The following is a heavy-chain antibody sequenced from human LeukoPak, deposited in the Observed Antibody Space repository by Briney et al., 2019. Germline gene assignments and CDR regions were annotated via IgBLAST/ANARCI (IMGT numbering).Heavy chain of an antibody. Sequence: PSETLSLTCTVSGGSISSSSYYWGWIRQSPGKGLEWIGSVYYTGSTQDNPSLKGRVTISEDTSKNQFSLKLTSVTAEDTDVYYCARQLGDGYNLVYWFDPWGQGTLVTVSS. D-gene: IGHD5-24*01. CDR3: ARQLGDGYNLVYWFDP. CDR2: VYYTGST. J-gene: IGHJ5*02. CDR1: GGSISSSSYY. V-gene: IGHV4-39*01.